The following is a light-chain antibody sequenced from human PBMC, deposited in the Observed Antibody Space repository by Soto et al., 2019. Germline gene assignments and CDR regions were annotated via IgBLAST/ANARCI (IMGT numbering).Light chain of an antibody. J-gene: IGKJ4*01. Sequence: AIQLTQSPSYLSASVGDRVTITCRASQGISSALAWYQHKPGRAPRLLIYDASSLQSGVSSRFSGSGSGTDFTLTISSLQHEDFATYYCQQFQSYALTFGGGTKLEIK. CDR1: QGISSA. V-gene: IGKV1-13*02. CDR3: QQFQSYALT. CDR2: DAS.